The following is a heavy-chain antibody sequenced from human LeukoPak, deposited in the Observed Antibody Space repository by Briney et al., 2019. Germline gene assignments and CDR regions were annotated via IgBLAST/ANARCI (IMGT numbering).Heavy chain of an antibody. V-gene: IGHV1-2*06. CDR1: VYTLTGYY. CDR3: ARVVGYCSGGSFRNDY. D-gene: IGHD2-15*01. J-gene: IGHJ4*02. Sequence: SVKVSCKASVYTLTGYYMYWVRQAPGHGLEWMGRINPNSGGTNYAQKFQGRVTMTRDTSISTAYMELSRLRSDVTAVYYCARVVGYCSGGSFRNDYWGQGTLVTVSS. CDR2: INPNSGGT.